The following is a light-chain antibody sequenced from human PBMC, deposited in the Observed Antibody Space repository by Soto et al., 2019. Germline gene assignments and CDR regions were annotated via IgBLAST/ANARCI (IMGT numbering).Light chain of an antibody. CDR1: TSDVGGYDY. V-gene: IGLV2-14*01. J-gene: IGLJ2*01. Sequence: QSVVTQPASVSGSPGQSITISCTGTTSDVGGYDYVSWYQQHPGKAPKLMIFEVTNRPSGVSNRFSGSKSGNTASLTISGLRAEDEADYYCSSYTSAGPVFGGGTKLTVL. CDR3: SSYTSAGPV. CDR2: EVT.